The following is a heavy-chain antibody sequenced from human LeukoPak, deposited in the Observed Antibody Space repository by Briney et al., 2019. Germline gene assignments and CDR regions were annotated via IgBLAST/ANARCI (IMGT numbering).Heavy chain of an antibody. CDR3: AKEQNYYDSSGYYI. CDR1: GFAVSSNY. Sequence: PGGSLRLSCAASGFAVSSNYMSWVRQAPGKGLEWVPVIYSGGSTYHADSVKGRFTISRDNSKNTLYLQMNSLRADDTAVYHCAKEQNYYDSSGYYIWGQGTLVTVSS. CDR2: IYSGGST. V-gene: IGHV3-66*02. D-gene: IGHD3-22*01. J-gene: IGHJ4*02.